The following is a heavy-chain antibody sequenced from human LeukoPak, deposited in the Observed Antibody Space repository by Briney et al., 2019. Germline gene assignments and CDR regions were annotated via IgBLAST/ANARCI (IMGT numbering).Heavy chain of an antibody. CDR3: AKDQSSNYFDY. J-gene: IGHJ4*02. CDR2: ISYDGTNK. V-gene: IGHV3-30*18. CDR1: GFTFSSYV. Sequence: GRSLRLSGAASGFTFSSYVMHWVRQAPGKGLEWVAVISYDGTNKYYADYVKGRFTISRDNSKNTVHLQMTSLRTEDTAVYYCAKDQSSNYFDYWGQGTLVTVSS. D-gene: IGHD6-13*01.